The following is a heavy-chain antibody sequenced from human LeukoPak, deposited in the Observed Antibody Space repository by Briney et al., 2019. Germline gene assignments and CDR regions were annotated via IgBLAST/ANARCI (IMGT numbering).Heavy chain of an antibody. J-gene: IGHJ4*02. CDR1: GFTVSSNY. D-gene: IGHD6-19*01. CDR3: AKGQWLVLFPDY. CDR2: IYSGGST. V-gene: IGHV3-53*01. Sequence: GGSLRLSCAASGFTVSSNYMSWVRQAPGKGLEWVSVIYSGGSTYYADSVKGRFTISRDNSKNTLYLQMNSLRAEDTAVYYCAKGQWLVLFPDYWGQGTLVTVSS.